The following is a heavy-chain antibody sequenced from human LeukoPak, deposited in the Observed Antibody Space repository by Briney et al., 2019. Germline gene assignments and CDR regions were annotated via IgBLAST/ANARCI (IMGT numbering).Heavy chain of an antibody. D-gene: IGHD6-6*01. V-gene: IGHV1-69*13. Sequence: ASVKVSCKASGGTFSSYAISWVRQAPGQGLEWMGGIIPIFGTANYAQKFQGRVTITADESTSSAYMELSSLRSEDTAVYYCADYSSSSGRLRGVWGQGTTVTVSS. CDR2: IIPIFGTA. J-gene: IGHJ6*02. CDR3: ADYSSSSGRLRGV. CDR1: GGTFSSYA.